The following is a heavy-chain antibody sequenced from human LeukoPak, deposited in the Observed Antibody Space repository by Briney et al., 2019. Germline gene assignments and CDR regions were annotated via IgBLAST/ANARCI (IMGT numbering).Heavy chain of an antibody. J-gene: IGHJ4*02. CDR1: GGTFSSYA. CDR2: IIPIFGTA. V-gene: IGHV1-69*05. Sequence: SVKVSCKASGGTFSSYAVSWVRQAPGQGLEWMGRIIPIFGTANYAQKFQGRVTITTDESTSTAYMELSSLRSEDTAVYYCAREVWDYYDSSGSLDYWGQGTLVTVSS. CDR3: AREVWDYYDSSGSLDY. D-gene: IGHD3-22*01.